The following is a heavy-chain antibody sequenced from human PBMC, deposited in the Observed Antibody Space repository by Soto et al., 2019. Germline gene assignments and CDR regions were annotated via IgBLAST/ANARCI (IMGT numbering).Heavy chain of an antibody. Sequence: GASVKVSCKASGYTFTSYGISWVRQAPGQGLEWMGWISAYNGNTNYAQKLQGRVTMTTDTSTSTAYMELRSLRSDDTAVYYCARAVTQWLSDYYYYMDVWGKGTTVTVSS. D-gene: IGHD6-19*01. V-gene: IGHV1-18*01. CDR3: ARAVTQWLSDYYYYMDV. CDR2: ISAYNGNT. J-gene: IGHJ6*03. CDR1: GYTFTSYG.